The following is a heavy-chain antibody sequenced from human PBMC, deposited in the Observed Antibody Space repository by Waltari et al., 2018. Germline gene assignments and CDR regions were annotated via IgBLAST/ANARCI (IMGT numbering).Heavy chain of an antibody. CDR3: ASGNSHAFDL. J-gene: IGHJ3*01. Sequence: EVQLVESGGVLVHPGGSLRLPCSASGFTFSHFLLHWVRQVPGEGLVWVSRINSDGSGTSYADSAKGRFTISRDNAKNTLFLQMNSLRGEDTAVYYCASGNSHAFDLWGQGTMVTVSS. D-gene: IGHD1-7*01. CDR1: GFTFSHFL. CDR2: INSDGSGT. V-gene: IGHV3-74*01.